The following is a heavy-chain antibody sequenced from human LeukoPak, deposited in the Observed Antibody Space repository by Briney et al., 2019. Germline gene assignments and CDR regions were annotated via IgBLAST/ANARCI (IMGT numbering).Heavy chain of an antibody. CDR3: ARGGKYGCSGGSCYSDY. D-gene: IGHD2-15*01. V-gene: IGHV1-2*02. J-gene: IGHJ4*02. CDR1: GYTFTVYY. Sequence: GASVKVSSTASGYTFTVYYMHWGRQAPGQGLGWMGCVNPNSGGTNYAQKFQGRVTMTRDTSISTAYMELSRLRSNDTAVYYCARGGKYGCSGGSCYSDYWGQGTLVTVSA. CDR2: VNPNSGGT.